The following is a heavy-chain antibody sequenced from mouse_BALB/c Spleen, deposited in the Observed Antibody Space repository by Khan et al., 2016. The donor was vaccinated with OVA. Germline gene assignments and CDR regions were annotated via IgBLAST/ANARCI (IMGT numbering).Heavy chain of an antibody. CDR2: IWAGGST. Sequence: QVQLKESGPGLVAPSQSLSITCTVSGFSLTSYGVHWVRQPPGKGLEWLGVIWAGGSTNYNSALMSRLSISKDNSKRQVFLKMNSLQTDDTAMYYCAGLYYYGSSFYAMDYWGQGTSVTVSS. CDR3: AGLYYYGSSFYAMDY. CDR1: GFSLTSYG. J-gene: IGHJ4*01. D-gene: IGHD1-1*01. V-gene: IGHV2-9*02.